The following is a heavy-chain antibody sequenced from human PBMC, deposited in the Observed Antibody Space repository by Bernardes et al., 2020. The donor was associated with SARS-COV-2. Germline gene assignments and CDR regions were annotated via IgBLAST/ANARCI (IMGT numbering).Heavy chain of an antibody. V-gene: IGHV3-43*01. CDR3: AKGSDYDSSGYYAY. J-gene: IGHJ4*02. CDR2: ISWDGGST. D-gene: IGHD3-22*01. Sequence: GSLRLSCAASGFTFDDYTMHWVRQAPGKGLEWVSLISWDGGSTYYADSVKGRFTISRDNSKNSLYLQMNSLRTEDTALYYCAKGSDYDSSGYYAYWGQGTLVTVSS. CDR1: GFTFDDYT.